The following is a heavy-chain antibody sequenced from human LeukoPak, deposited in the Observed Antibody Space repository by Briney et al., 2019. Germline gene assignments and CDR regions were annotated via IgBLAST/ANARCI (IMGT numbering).Heavy chain of an antibody. D-gene: IGHD3-16*01. J-gene: IGHJ4*02. Sequence: PGGSLRLSCAASGLTFSNYWMDWVRQAPGKGLEWVANIKQDGSEKNYVDSVKGRFIISRDNAKNSVYLQMNTLRADDTAVYYCARDGFGTGSNWGQGTLVTVSS. CDR3: ARDGFGTGSN. CDR2: IKQDGSEK. CDR1: GLTFSNYW. V-gene: IGHV3-7*03.